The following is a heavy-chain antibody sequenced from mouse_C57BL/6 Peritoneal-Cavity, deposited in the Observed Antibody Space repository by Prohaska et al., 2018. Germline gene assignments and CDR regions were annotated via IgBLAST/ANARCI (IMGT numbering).Heavy chain of an antibody. J-gene: IGHJ2*01. CDR3: ARQLRGDYFDY. Sequence: VKLLQSGGGLVQPGGSLKLSCAASGIDFSRYWMSWVRRAPGKGLEWIGEIKPDSSTINYAPSLKDKFIISRDNAKNTLYLQMSKVRSEDTALYYCARQLRGDYFDYWGQGTTLTVSS. CDR2: IKPDSSTI. V-gene: IGHV4-1*01. D-gene: IGHD1-1*01. CDR1: GIDFSRYW.